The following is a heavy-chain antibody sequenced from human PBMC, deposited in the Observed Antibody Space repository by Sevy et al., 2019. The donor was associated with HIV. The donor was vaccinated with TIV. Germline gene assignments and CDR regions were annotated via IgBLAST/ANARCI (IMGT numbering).Heavy chain of an antibody. Sequence: GGSLRLSCAASGFTSSSYAMSWVRQPPGRGLEWVSTLSDSGVSTYYADSVKGRFTISRDNTKNKLYLQMNSLRAEDTAVYYGARDRATSATGTLFDYWGQGTLVTVSS. D-gene: IGHD3-9*01. CDR2: LSDSGVST. CDR1: GFTSSSYA. CDR3: ARDRATSATGTLFDY. V-gene: IGHV3-23*01. J-gene: IGHJ4*02.